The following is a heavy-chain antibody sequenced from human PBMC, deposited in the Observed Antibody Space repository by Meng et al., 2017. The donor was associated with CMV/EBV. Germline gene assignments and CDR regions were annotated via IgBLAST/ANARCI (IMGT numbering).Heavy chain of an antibody. V-gene: IGHV3-7*01. CDR3: ARDPFRQEGGHY. CDR2: IKQDGSEK. Sequence: GESLKISCAASGFTFSSYWMSWVRQAPGKGLEWVANIKQDGSEKYYVDSVKGRFTISRDNAKNSLYLQMNSLRAEDTAVYYCARDPFRQEGGHYWGQGTLVTVSS. J-gene: IGHJ4*02. D-gene: IGHD2-15*01. CDR1: GFTFSSYW.